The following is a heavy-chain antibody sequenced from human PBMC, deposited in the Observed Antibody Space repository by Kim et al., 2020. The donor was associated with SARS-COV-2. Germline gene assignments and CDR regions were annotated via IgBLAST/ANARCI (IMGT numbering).Heavy chain of an antibody. CDR1: GFTFSSYA. J-gene: IGHJ4*02. CDR2: ISGSGGST. CDR3: AKDRASSWYYFDY. Sequence: GGSLRLSCAASGFTFSSYAMSWVRQAPGKGLEWVSAISGSGGSTYYADSVKGRLTISRDNSKNTLYLQMNSLRAEDTAVYYCAKDRASSWYYFDYWGQGTLVTVSS. V-gene: IGHV3-23*01. D-gene: IGHD6-13*01.